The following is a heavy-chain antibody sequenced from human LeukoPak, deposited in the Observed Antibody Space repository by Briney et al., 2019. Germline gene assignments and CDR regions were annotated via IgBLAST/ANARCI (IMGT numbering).Heavy chain of an antibody. V-gene: IGHV4-30-2*01. CDR2: IYHSGST. Sequence: PSETLSLTCAVSGGSISSDGYSWNWIRQPPGTGLEWIGYIYHSGSTYYNPSLKSRVTISVDRSKNQLSLNLNSVTAADTAVYYCVRGGDIVVVPAGMGWFDPWGQGTLVAVSS. J-gene: IGHJ5*02. CDR1: GGSISSDGYS. CDR3: VRGGDIVVVPAGMGWFDP. D-gene: IGHD2-2*01.